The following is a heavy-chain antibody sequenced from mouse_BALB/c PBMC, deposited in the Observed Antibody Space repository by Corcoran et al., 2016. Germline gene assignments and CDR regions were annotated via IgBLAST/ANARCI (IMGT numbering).Heavy chain of an antibody. CDR2: IDPANGNT. Sequence: EVQLQQSGAELVKPGASVKLSCTASGFNIKDTYMHWVKQRPEQGLEWIGRIDPANGNTKYDPKFQGKATITADKSANTAYQQLSSLTSEDTAVYYCANWDWYFDVWGAGTTVTVSS. V-gene: IGHV14-3*02. J-gene: IGHJ1*01. D-gene: IGHD4-1*01. CDR1: GFNIKDTY. CDR3: ANWDWYFDV.